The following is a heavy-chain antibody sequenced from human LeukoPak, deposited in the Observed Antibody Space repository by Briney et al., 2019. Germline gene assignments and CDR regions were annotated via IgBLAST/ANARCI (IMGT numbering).Heavy chain of an antibody. CDR2: ISSSGSTI. CDR1: GFTFSDHY. D-gene: IGHD7-27*01. CDR3: AKSGPHWDLLFDY. V-gene: IGHV3-11*01. J-gene: IGHJ4*02. Sequence: GGSLRLSCAASGFTFSDHYMSWIRQAPGKGLEWVSYISSSGSTIYYADSVKGRFTISRDNAKNSLYLQMNSLRAEDTAVYYCAKSGPHWDLLFDYWGQGTLVTVSS.